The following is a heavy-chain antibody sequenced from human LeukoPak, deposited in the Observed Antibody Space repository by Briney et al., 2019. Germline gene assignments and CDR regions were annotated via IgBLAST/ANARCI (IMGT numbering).Heavy chain of an antibody. CDR2: IYHSGST. CDR3: AGTGAGTVTDKGYFDY. Sequence: SQTLSLTCAVSGGSISSGGYSWSWIRQPPGKGLEWIGYIYHSGSTYYNPSLKSRVTISVDRSKNQFSLKLSPVTAADTAVYYCAGTGAGTVTDKGYFDYWGQGTLVTVSS. V-gene: IGHV4-30-2*01. D-gene: IGHD4-17*01. J-gene: IGHJ4*02. CDR1: GGSISSGGYS.